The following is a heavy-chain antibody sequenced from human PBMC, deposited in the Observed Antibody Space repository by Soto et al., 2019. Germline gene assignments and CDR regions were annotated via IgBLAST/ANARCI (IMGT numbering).Heavy chain of an antibody. D-gene: IGHD6-6*01. Sequence: EVQLVESGGGLVQPGGSLRLSCAASGFTFSSYWMHWVRQAPGKGLVWVSRIDSDGSSTTYADSVKGRFTISRDNAKNTLYLQMNSLRAEDTAVYYCARDSRSSAGYYFGMDVWGQGTTVTVSS. CDR3: ARDSRSSAGYYFGMDV. J-gene: IGHJ6*02. V-gene: IGHV3-74*01. CDR1: GFTFSSYW. CDR2: IDSDGSST.